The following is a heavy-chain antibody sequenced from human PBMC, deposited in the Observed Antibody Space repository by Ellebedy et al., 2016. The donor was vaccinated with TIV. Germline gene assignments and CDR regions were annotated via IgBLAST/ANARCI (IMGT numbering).Heavy chain of an antibody. V-gene: IGHV2-26*01. CDR1: GFSLSNARMG. Sequence: SGPTLVKPTETLTLTCTVSGFSLSNARMGVSWIRQPPGKALEWLAHIFSNDEKSYSTSLKSRLTISKDTSKSQVVLTMTNMGPVDTATYYCARMETVTTTVWVYYYGMDVWGQGTTVTVSS. J-gene: IGHJ6*02. CDR3: ARMETVTTTVWVYYYGMDV. CDR2: IFSNDEK. D-gene: IGHD4-17*01.